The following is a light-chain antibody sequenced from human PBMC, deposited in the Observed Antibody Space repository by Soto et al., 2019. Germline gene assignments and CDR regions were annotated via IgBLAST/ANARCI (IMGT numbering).Light chain of an antibody. V-gene: IGKV3-20*01. J-gene: IGKJ1*01. CDR1: QSLGSRS. Sequence: EIVLTQSPGTLSLSPGDRATLSCRASQSLGSRSLAWYQQKHGQAPRLLIYGAYRRATVVPDRFSGGGSGTDFTLTISRLEPEDFAVYYCHHYDTSPPWTFGQGTKVEIK. CDR2: GAY. CDR3: HHYDTSPPWT.